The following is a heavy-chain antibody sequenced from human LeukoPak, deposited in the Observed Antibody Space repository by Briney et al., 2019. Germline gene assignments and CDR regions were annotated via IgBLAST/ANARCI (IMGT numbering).Heavy chain of an antibody. D-gene: IGHD1-26*01. J-gene: IGHJ3*02. Sequence: GRSLRLSCAASGFTFSSYAMHWVRQAPGKGLEWVSVISGSGVTTYYADSVKGRFTISRDNSKNTLYLQMNSLRAEDTAVYYCAKRSGAEGGPMNIWGQGTMVTVS. CDR1: GFTFSSYA. CDR3: AKRSGAEGGPMNI. CDR2: ISGSGVTT. V-gene: IGHV3-23*01.